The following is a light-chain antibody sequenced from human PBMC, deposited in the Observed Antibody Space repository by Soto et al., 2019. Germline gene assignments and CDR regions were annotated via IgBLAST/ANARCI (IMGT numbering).Light chain of an antibody. CDR2: GAS. V-gene: IGKV3-15*01. Sequence: EIVITQSPATLSVSPGERVPLSCRASQSVSSRLAWYHQKPGQSPRLLIYGASTRATGIPARFSGSGSGTEFTLTISSLPSEDFGLYYCHQYNNFWTFGQGTKVDIK. CDR3: HQYNNFWT. J-gene: IGKJ1*01. CDR1: QSVSSR.